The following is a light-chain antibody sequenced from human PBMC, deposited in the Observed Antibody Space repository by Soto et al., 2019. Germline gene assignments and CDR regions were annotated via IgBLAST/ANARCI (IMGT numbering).Light chain of an antibody. J-gene: IGKJ4*01. CDR2: AAS. CDR3: QQSYGTPLT. V-gene: IGKV1-39*01. CDR1: QSSSNY. Sequence: DMEMTQSPSSQSAAVGDRVTVTCPASQSSSNYLNWYQHKPGKVPKLLIYAASSLQSWVPTRFSGSGSGTDFTLTINSLQPEDFATYYCQQSYGTPLTFGGGTKIEIK.